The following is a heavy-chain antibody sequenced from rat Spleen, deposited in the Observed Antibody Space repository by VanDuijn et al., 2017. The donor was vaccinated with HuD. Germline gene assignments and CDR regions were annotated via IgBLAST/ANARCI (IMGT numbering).Heavy chain of an antibody. CDR3: TTDRYNSGPLAY. D-gene: IGHD4-3*01. J-gene: IGHJ3*01. V-gene: IGHV5-31*01. CDR2: ITHIGATS. Sequence: EVHLVESGGGLVQPGGSLKLSCVASGFTFNNYWMTWIRQAPGKGLEWVATITHIGATSYYPDSVKGRFTISRDNAKSTLYLQMDSLRSEDTATYYCTTDRYNSGPLAYWGQGTLVTVSS. CDR1: GFTFNNYW.